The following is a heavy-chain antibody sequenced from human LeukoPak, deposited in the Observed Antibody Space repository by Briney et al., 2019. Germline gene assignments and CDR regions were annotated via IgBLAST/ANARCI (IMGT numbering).Heavy chain of an antibody. CDR2: LSTIGGRE. V-gene: IGHV3-30*04. D-gene: IGHD3-10*01. CDR1: GFTFSSYS. J-gene: IGHJ2*01. CDR3: ARAFAGAAFDL. Sequence: PGTSLRLSCAASGFTFSSYSMHWVRQAPGKGLEWAAVLSTIGGREYYADSVKGRFTISRDTSKYTQYLQMDGLRVEDTALYYCARAFAGAAFDLWGRGTLVTVSS.